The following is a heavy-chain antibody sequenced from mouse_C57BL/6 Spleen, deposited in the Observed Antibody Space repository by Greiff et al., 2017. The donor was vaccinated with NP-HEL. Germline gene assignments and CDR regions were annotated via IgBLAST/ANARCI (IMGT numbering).Heavy chain of an antibody. Sequence: QVQLQQPGAELVKPGASVKLSCKASGYTFTSYWMQWVKQRPGQGLEWIGEIDPSDSYTNYNQKFKGKATLTVDTSSSTAYMQLSSLTSEDSAVYCCARKASSYWGKGTSVTVSS. D-gene: IGHD3-1*01. CDR2: IDPSDSYT. V-gene: IGHV1-50*01. CDR1: GYTFTSYW. J-gene: IGHJ4*01. CDR3: ARKASSY.